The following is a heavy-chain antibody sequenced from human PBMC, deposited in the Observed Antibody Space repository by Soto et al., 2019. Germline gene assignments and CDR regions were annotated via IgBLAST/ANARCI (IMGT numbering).Heavy chain of an antibody. CDR2: ISAYNCNT. Sequence: QVQLVQSGAEGKKPGASVKVSCKASGDTFTSYCISWVRKAPGHRREWMGWISAYNCNTNYAQKLQGRVTMTTDTSTSTAYMELRCLRSDDTDVYYCARDIRRYCSSTSCYVANPPYYWGQGTLVTVSS. V-gene: IGHV1-18*01. J-gene: IGHJ4*02. CDR1: GDTFTSYC. CDR3: ARDIRRYCSSTSCYVANPPYY. D-gene: IGHD2-2*01.